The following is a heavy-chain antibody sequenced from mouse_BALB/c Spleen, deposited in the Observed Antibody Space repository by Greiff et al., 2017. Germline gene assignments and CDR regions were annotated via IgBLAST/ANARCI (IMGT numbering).Heavy chain of an antibody. D-gene: IGHD1-1*01. CDR1: GFTFSSYA. J-gene: IGHJ2*01. CDR2: ISSGGST. Sequence: EVKLVESGGGLVKPGGSLKLSCAASGFTFSSYAMSWVRQTPEKRLEWVASISSGGSTYYPDSVKGRFTISRDNARNILYLQMSSLRSEDTAMYYCARGGDYYGSSYFDYWGQGTTLTVSS. CDR3: ARGGDYYGSSYFDY. V-gene: IGHV5-6-5*01.